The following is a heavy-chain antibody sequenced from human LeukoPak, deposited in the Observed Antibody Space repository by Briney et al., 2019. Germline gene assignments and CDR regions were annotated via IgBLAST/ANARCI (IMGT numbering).Heavy chain of an antibody. D-gene: IGHD2-2*01. Sequence: GGSLRLSCAAAGFTFSSYWMSWVRQAPGKGLEWVANIKQDGSEKYYVDSVKGRFTISRDNAKNSLYLQMNNLRAEDTAVYYCARDKVDIVVVPAKESDYKYYYFMDVWGKGTTVTVSS. CDR1: GFTFSSYW. V-gene: IGHV3-7*01. CDR2: IKQDGSEK. J-gene: IGHJ6*03. CDR3: ARDKVDIVVVPAKESDYKYYYFMDV.